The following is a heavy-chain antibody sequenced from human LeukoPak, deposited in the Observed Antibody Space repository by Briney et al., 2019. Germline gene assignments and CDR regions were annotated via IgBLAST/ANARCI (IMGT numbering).Heavy chain of an antibody. CDR2: IIPIFGTA. D-gene: IGHD2-15*01. V-gene: IGHV1-69*13. CDR1: GGTFSSYA. Sequence: SVKVSCKASGGTFSSYAISWVRQAPGQGLEWMGGIIPIFGTANYAQKFQGRVTITADESTSTAYMELSSLRSEDTAVYYCARDPARIQGPYCSGGSCYDDYWGQGTLVTVSS. CDR3: ARDPARIQGPYCSGGSCYDDY. J-gene: IGHJ4*02.